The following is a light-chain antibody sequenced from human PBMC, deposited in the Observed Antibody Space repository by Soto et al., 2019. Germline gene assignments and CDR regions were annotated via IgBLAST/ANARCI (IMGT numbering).Light chain of an antibody. CDR1: SSNIGSNY. CDR2: RNN. Sequence: QSVLTQPPSASGTPGRRVTISCSGSSSNIGSNYVYWYQQLPGTAPKLLIYRNNQRPSGVPDRFSGSKSGTSASLAISGLRSEDEADYYCAAWDDSLGGVFGTGTKVTVL. J-gene: IGLJ1*01. V-gene: IGLV1-47*01. CDR3: AAWDDSLGGV.